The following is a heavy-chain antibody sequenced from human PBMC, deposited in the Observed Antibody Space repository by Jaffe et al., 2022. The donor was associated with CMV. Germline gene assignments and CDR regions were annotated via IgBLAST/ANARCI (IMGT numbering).Heavy chain of an antibody. CDR3: ARDPTRNYYHYGMDV. Sequence: QMQLVDSGGGVVQPGGSLRLSCTTSGFTFSNFGMHWVRQAPGKGLEWVALTWYDGSNELYADSVKGRFIISRDNSNNTLYLQMNSLRAEDTGVYFCARDPTRNYYHYGMDVWGQGTTVAVSS. V-gene: IGHV3-33*01. CDR2: TWYDGSNE. J-gene: IGHJ6*02. D-gene: IGHD3-10*01. CDR1: GFTFSNFG.